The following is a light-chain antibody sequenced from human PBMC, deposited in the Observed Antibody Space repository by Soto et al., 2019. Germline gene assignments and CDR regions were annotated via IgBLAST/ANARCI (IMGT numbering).Light chain of an antibody. Sequence: QSALTQPASVSGSLGQSITISCTGTSSDVGAYNFVSWYQQHPGKAPKLMIYDVNNRPSGVSNRFSGSKSANTASLTISGLQADDEGDYYCSSYTSRNTLYVFGTGTKVTVL. CDR2: DVN. CDR3: SSYTSRNTLYV. V-gene: IGLV2-14*01. CDR1: SSDVGAYNF. J-gene: IGLJ1*01.